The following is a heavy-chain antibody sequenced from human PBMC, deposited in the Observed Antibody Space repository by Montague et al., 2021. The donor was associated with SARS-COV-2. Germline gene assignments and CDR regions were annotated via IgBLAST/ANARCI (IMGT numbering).Heavy chain of an antibody. Sequence: SLRLSCAASGYTFSDYYMSWIRQAPGKGLEWDSYISNSGSYTNYADSVKGRFTISRDNAKNSLYLQMNSLRAEDTAVYYCAKSSLLWFGRPFDFWGQGTLVTVSS. CDR2: ISNSGSYT. CDR1: GYTFSDYY. J-gene: IGHJ4*02. D-gene: IGHD3-10*01. V-gene: IGHV3-11*03. CDR3: AKSSLLWFGRPFDF.